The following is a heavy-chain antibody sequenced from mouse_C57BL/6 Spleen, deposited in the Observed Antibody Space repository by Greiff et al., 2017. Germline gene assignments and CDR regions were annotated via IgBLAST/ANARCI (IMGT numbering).Heavy chain of an antibody. CDR1: GYAFSSYW. Sequence: QVLLQQSGAELVKPGASVKISCKASGYAFSSYWMNWVKQRPGKGLEWIGQIYPGDGDTNYNGKFKGKATLTADKSSSTAYMQLSSLTSEDSAVYFCARALLLRSHFDYWGQGTTLTVSS. J-gene: IGHJ2*01. CDR3: ARALLLRSHFDY. V-gene: IGHV1-80*01. CDR2: IYPGDGDT. D-gene: IGHD1-1*01.